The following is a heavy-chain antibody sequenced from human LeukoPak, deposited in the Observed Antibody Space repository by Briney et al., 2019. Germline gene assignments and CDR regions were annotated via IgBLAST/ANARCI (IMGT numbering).Heavy chain of an antibody. V-gene: IGHV4-34*01. Sequence: SETLSLTCAVYGGSFSGYYWSWIRQPPRKGLEWIGEINHSGSTNYNPSLKSRVTISVDTSKNQFSLKLSSVTAADTAVYYCARENYSKGLDPWGQGTLVTVSS. D-gene: IGHD4-11*01. CDR1: GGSFSGYY. CDR2: INHSGST. J-gene: IGHJ5*02. CDR3: ARENYSKGLDP.